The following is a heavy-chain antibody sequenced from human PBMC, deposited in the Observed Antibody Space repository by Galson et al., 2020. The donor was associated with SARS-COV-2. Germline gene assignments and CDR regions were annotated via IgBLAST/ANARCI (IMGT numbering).Heavy chain of an antibody. CDR1: GGSISSSGYY. J-gene: IGHJ4*02. V-gene: IGHV4-39*01. CDR2: IYYSGST. D-gene: IGHD6-19*01. Sequence: SATLSLTCTVSGGSISSSGYYWGWIRQPPGKGLEWIGRIYYSGSTYYNPSLKSRVTISVDTSRNQFSLNLSSVTAADTALYYCARHESSGWYYFDYWGQGILVTVSP. CDR3: ARHESSGWYYFDY.